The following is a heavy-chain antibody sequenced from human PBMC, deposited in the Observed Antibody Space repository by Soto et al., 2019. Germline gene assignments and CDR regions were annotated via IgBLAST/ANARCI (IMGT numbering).Heavy chain of an antibody. J-gene: IGHJ4*02. CDR3: AKEGDIVGVPGYLSFDH. CDR2: ISYDGRGD. Sequence: QVQLVESGGGVVQPGRSLRLSCAASGYSFSRFGMHWVRQAPGKGLEWVAVISYDGRGDYYADSVKGRFTISRDNSKNTLDLQMNSLRPEDTAVYYCAKEGDIVGVPGYLSFDHWGQGTLVSVSS. CDR1: GYSFSRFG. V-gene: IGHV3-30*18. D-gene: IGHD2-2*01.